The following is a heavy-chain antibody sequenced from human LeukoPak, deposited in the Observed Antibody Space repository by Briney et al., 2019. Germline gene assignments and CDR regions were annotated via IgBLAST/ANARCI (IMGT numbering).Heavy chain of an antibody. D-gene: IGHD1-26*01. CDR1: GFTFRNYG. J-gene: IGHJ6*02. V-gene: IGHV3-30*18. Sequence: PGRSLRLSCAASGFTFRNYGIHWVRQAPGKGLEWVVVISYDGSNNHHADSVKGRLTISRDNSKNTLYLQMNSPRVDDTAVYYCAKDRSVGATGSSNYYYGMDVWGQGTTVTVS. CDR3: AKDRSVGATGSSNYYYGMDV. CDR2: ISYDGSNN.